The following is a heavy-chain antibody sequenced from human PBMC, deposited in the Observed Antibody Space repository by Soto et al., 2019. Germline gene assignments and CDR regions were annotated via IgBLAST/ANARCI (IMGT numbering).Heavy chain of an antibody. CDR2: IYYSGST. V-gene: IGHV4-59*08. CDR3: ARREVLRYFDWFTDWFDP. Sequence: TSETLSLTCTVSGGSISSYYWSWIRQPPGKGLEWIGYIYYSGSTNYNPSLKSRVTISVDTSKNQFSLKLSSVTAADTAVYYCARREVLRYFDWFTDWFDPWGQGTLVTVSS. D-gene: IGHD3-9*01. CDR1: GGSISSYY. J-gene: IGHJ5*02.